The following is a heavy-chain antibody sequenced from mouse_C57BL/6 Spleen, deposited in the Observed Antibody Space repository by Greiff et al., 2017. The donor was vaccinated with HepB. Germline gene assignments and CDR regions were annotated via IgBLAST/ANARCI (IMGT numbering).Heavy chain of an antibody. D-gene: IGHD1-1*01. Sequence: QVQLKESGPGLVAPSQSLSITCTVSGFSLTSYGVHWVRQPPGKGLEWLVVIWSDGSTTYNSALKSRLSISKDNSKSQVFLKMNSLQTDDTAMYYCARQGTLLPYYAMDYWGQGTSVTVSS. CDR2: IWSDGST. V-gene: IGHV2-6-1*01. CDR3: ARQGTLLPYYAMDY. CDR1: GFSLTSYG. J-gene: IGHJ4*01.